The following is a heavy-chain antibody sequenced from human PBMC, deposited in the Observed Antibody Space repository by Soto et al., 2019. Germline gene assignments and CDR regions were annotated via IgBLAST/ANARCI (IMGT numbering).Heavy chain of an antibody. CDR1: GGSISSSSYY. J-gene: IGHJ6*02. CDR2: IYYSGST. CDR3: ARLFLEAAGSDYYYYYGMDV. Sequence: PSETLSITCTVSGGSISSSSYYWGWIRKPPGKGLEWIGSIYYSGSTYYNPSLKSRVTISLDTSKNQFSLKLSSVTAADTAVYYCARLFLEAAGSDYYYYYGMDVWGQGTTVT. V-gene: IGHV4-39*01. D-gene: IGHD6-13*01.